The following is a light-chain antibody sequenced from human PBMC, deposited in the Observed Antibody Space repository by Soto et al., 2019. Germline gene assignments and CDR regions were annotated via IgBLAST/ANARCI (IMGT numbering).Light chain of an antibody. CDR3: QQSFRSRT. J-gene: IGKJ1*01. Sequence: VQITQSAYSLSASVGDSVTITCRANQSVSGYLNWYRHKPGQAPQLLIYAASSLQSGVPSRFSGSGFGTEFTLTISSLQPEDFATFYCQQSFRSRTFGQGTKVDIK. CDR2: AAS. CDR1: QSVSGY. V-gene: IGKV1-39*01.